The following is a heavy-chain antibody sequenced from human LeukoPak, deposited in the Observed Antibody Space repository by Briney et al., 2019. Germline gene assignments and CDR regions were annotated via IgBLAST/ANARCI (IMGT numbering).Heavy chain of an antibody. CDR2: IKQDGSEK. CDR3: ARDLPGRYDILTGELDY. Sequence: PGGSLRLSCAASGFTFSSYWMSWVRQAPGKGLEWVANIKQDGSEKYYVDSVKGRFTISRDNAKNSLYLQMNSLRAEDTAVYYCARDLPGRYDILTGELDYWGQGTLVTVSS. CDR1: GFTFSSYW. V-gene: IGHV3-7*01. D-gene: IGHD3-9*01. J-gene: IGHJ4*02.